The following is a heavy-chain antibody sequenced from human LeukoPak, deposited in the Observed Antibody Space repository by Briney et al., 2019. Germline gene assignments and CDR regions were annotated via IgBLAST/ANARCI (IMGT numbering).Heavy chain of an antibody. CDR3: ARNLGTMVRGAITWVDP. CDR1: GGSISSYY. D-gene: IGHD3-10*01. CDR2: IYYSGST. J-gene: IGHJ5*01. V-gene: IGHV4-59*01. Sequence: SGTLSLTCTVSGGSISSYYWSWIRQPPGKGLEWIGYIYYSGSTNYNPSLKSRVTISVDTSKNQFSLKLSSVTAADTAVYYCARNLGTMVRGAITWVDPWGQGTLVNGSS.